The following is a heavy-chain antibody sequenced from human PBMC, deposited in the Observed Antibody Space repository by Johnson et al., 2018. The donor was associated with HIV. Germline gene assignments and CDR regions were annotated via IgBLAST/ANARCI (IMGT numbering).Heavy chain of an antibody. J-gene: IGHJ3*02. CDR3: ARAASQQQLKVPFDI. CDR1: GFTFTYYA. Sequence: QLVESGGGLVQPGGSLRLSCAASGFTFTYYAMSWVRQAPGKGLEWVSGISGSGGSTYYADSVKGRFTISRDNSKNTLYLQMNSLRAEDTAVYFCARAASQQQLKVPFDIWGQGTMVTVSS. V-gene: IGHV3-23*04. D-gene: IGHD6-13*01. CDR2: ISGSGGST.